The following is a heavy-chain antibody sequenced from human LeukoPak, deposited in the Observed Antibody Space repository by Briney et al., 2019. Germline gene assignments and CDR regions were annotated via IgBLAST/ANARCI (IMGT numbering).Heavy chain of an antibody. D-gene: IGHD3-10*01. V-gene: IGHV1-18*01. CDR2: ISAYNGNT. CDR3: ARLDITMVRGVIITSDFDY. CDR1: GYTFTSYG. Sequence: GASVKVSCKASGYTFTSYGISWVRQAPGQGLEWMGWISAYNGNTNYAQKLQGRVTMTTDTSTSTAYMELRSLRSDDTAVYYCARLDITMVRGVIITSDFDYWGQGTLVTVSS. J-gene: IGHJ4*02.